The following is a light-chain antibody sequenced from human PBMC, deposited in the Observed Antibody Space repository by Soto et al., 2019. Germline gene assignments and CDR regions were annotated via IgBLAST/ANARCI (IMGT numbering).Light chain of an antibody. CDR2: EVS. CDR3: NSYRDTDSFGV. V-gene: IGLV2-14*01. J-gene: IGLJ3*02. CDR1: SSDVGGYNH. Sequence: QSALTQPASVSGSPGQSITISCTGTSSDVGGYNHVSWYQQHPGKVPKVVIYEVSNRPAGVSSRFSGSKSGNTASLTISGLQAEDEADYYCNSYRDTDSFGVFGGGTKLTVL.